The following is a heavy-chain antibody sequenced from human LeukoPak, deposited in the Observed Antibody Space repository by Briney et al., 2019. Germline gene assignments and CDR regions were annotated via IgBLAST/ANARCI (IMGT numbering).Heavy chain of an antibody. CDR2: IYSDGTT. CDR3: ARDKDA. Sequence: GGSLRLSCVVSGLTVSNNYMSWVRQAPGKGLEWVSVIYSDGTTRNADSVKGRFTISRDNSKNTVYLQMDSLRAEDTAVYYCARDKDAWGQGTLVTVS. J-gene: IGHJ5*02. CDR1: GLTVSNNY. V-gene: IGHV3-66*01.